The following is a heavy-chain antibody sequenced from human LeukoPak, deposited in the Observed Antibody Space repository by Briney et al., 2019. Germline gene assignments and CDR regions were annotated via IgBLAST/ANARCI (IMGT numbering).Heavy chain of an antibody. Sequence: ASVKVSCKASGYTFTSYYMHWVRQAPGQGLEWMGIINPSGGSTSYAQKFQGRVTMTRDTSTSTVYMELSSLRSEDTAVYYCARPMGCSSYYTGCRLNAFDIWGQGTMVTVSS. J-gene: IGHJ3*02. V-gene: IGHV1-46*01. CDR1: GYTFTSYY. CDR2: INPSGGST. CDR3: ARPMGCSSYYTGCRLNAFDI. D-gene: IGHD3-22*01.